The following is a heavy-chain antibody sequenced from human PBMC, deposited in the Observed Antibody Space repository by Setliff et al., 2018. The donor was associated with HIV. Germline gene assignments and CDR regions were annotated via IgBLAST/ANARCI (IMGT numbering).Heavy chain of an antibody. CDR1: GVSFSGYY. J-gene: IGHJ4*02. D-gene: IGHD3-16*01. V-gene: IGHV4-34*01. CDR2: VNHSGSA. Sequence: SETLSLTCDVYGVSFSGYYWSWIRQPPGKGLEWIGEVNHSGSANYNPSLKSRLTISVDTSKNQFSLRLRSVTAADTAVYYCARGHGDYVWGSAFDYWGLGTLVTVSS. CDR3: ARGHGDYVWGSAFDY.